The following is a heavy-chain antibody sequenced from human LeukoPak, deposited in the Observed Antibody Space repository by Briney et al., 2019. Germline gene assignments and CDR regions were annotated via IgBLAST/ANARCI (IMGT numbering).Heavy chain of an antibody. J-gene: IGHJ6*02. V-gene: IGHV1-18*01. CDR3: ARERWHCRVNCYSVYYYALDV. Sequence: GASVKVSCKASGYTFTSYGISWVRQAPGQGLEWMGWINPGNGDTKYSQNFQGRVTVTSDTSAATAYVELNSLTSEDTAVYYCARERWHCRVNCYSVYYYALDVWGQGTTVTVSS. CDR1: GYTFTSYG. CDR2: INPGNGDT. D-gene: IGHD2-15*01.